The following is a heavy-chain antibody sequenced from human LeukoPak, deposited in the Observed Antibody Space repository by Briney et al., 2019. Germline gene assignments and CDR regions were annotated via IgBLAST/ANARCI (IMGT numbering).Heavy chain of an antibody. D-gene: IGHD3-3*01. J-gene: IGHJ4*02. V-gene: IGHV5-51*01. CDR2: IYPGDSDT. Sequence: GESLKISCKGSGYSFTSYWIAWVRQMPGKGLEWMGIIYPGDSDTRYSPSFQGQVTISADRSINTAYLQWSSLKASDTAMYYCARYGFWSGYYSFDYWGQGTLVTVSS. CDR1: GYSFTSYW. CDR3: ARYGFWSGYYSFDY.